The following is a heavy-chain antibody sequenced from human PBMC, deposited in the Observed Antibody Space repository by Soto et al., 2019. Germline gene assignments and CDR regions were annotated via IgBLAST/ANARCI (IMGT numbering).Heavy chain of an antibody. D-gene: IGHD3-16*02. CDR1: GGSFSGYY. J-gene: IGHJ5*02. Sequence: SETLSLTCAVYGGSFSGYYWSWIRQPPGKGLEWIGEINHSGSTNYNPSLKSRVTISVDTSKNQFSLKLSSVTAADTAVYYCARAGFGMITFGGVIDDTTSNWFDPWGQGTLVTVSS. V-gene: IGHV4-34*01. CDR3: ARAGFGMITFGGVIDDTTSNWFDP. CDR2: INHSGST.